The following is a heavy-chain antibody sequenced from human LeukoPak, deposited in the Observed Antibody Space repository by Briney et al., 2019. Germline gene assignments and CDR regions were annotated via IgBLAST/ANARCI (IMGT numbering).Heavy chain of an antibody. CDR3: ARGPLRFFDY. CDR1: GGSISSHY. J-gene: IGHJ4*02. D-gene: IGHD3-3*01. CDR2: IYYSGST. Sequence: NPSETLSLTCTVSGGSISSHYWSWIRQPPGKGLEWIGYIYYSGSTNYNPSLKSRVTISVDTSKNQFSLKLSSVTAADTAVYYCARGPLRFFDYWGQGTLVTVSS. V-gene: IGHV4-59*11.